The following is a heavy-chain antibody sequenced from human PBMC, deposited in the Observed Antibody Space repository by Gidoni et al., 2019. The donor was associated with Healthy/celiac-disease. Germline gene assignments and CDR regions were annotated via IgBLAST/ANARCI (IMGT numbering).Heavy chain of an antibody. CDR1: GGSISSYY. CDR2: IYYSGST. Sequence: QVQLQESGPGLVKPSETLSLTCTVSGGSISSYYWSWIRQPPGKGLEWIGYIYYSGSTNYNPSLKSRVTISVDTSKNQFSLKLSSVTAADTAVYYCARLAAAGPYYYYGMDVWGQGTTVTVSS. J-gene: IGHJ6*02. CDR3: ARLAAAGPYYYYGMDV. D-gene: IGHD6-13*01. V-gene: IGHV4-59*01.